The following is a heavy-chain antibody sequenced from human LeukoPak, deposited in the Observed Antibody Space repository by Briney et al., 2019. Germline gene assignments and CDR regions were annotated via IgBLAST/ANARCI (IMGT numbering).Heavy chain of an antibody. CDR1: GFTFSSYA. D-gene: IGHD7-27*01. J-gene: IGHJ6*03. CDR3: AKALRTGNSAPYYYMDV. CDR2: ISTSGGST. V-gene: IGHV3-23*01. Sequence: GGSLRLSCAASGFTFSSYAMSWVHQAPGEGLDWVSAISTSGGSTYYSDSVKGRFTISRDNSKNTLYLQMNSLSAEDTAVYYCAKALRTGNSAPYYYMDVWGKGTTVTVSS.